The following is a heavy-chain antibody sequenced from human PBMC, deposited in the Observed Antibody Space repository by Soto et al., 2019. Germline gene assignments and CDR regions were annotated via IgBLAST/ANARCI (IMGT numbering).Heavy chain of an antibody. D-gene: IGHD5-18*01. CDR3: AKGGYTYGLFDY. CDR1: GFTFSNYA. Sequence: GGSLRLSCAASGFTFSNYAMSWVRQAPGKGLEWISAISGSGGSTFYSDSVKGRFTISRDNSRNTLYLQMNSLRAEDTALYYCAKGGYTYGLFDYWGPGTLVTVSS. V-gene: IGHV3-23*01. J-gene: IGHJ4*02. CDR2: ISGSGGST.